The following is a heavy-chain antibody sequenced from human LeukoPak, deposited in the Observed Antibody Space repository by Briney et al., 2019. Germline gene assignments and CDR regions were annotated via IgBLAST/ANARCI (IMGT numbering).Heavy chain of an antibody. D-gene: IGHD3-16*02. V-gene: IGHV3-48*03. CDR1: GFTFSSYE. Sequence: GGSLRLSCAASGFTFSSYEMNWVRQAPGKGLEWVSYISSSGSTIYYADSVKGRFTISRGNAKNSLYLQMNSLRAEDTAVYYCARLGNYVWGSYRDYYFDYWGQGTLVTVSS. CDR2: ISSSGSTI. CDR3: ARLGNYVWGSYRDYYFDY. J-gene: IGHJ4*02.